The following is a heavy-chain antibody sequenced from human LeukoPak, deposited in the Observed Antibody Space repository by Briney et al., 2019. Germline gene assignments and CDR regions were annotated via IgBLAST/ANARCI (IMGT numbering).Heavy chain of an antibody. V-gene: IGHV4-59*01. CDR2: IYYSGST. Sequence: SETLSLTCTVSGGSISSYYWSWIRQPPGKGLEWIGYIYYSGSTNYNPSLKSRVTISVDTSKNQFSLKLSSVTAADTAVYYCARRGSENYYVDYWGQGTLVTVSS. J-gene: IGHJ4*02. D-gene: IGHD3-10*01. CDR3: ARRGSENYYVDY. CDR1: GGSISSYY.